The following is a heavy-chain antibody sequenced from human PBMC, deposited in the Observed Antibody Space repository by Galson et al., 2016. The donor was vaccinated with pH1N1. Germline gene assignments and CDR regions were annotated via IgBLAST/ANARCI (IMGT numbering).Heavy chain of an antibody. CDR3: ARGAVDGYDWLVFDY. CDR1: GSTFTAYG. J-gene: IGHJ4*02. CDR2: ISANNASP. V-gene: IGHV1-18*01. Sequence: SVKVSCQASGSTFTAYGINWVRQAPGQGLEWLGRISANNASPSYAQKFQGRVTMTPDPSTNTADLEMGRLKFDDSAVFYCARGAVDGYDWLVFDYWGQGALVTVSS. D-gene: IGHD3-16*01.